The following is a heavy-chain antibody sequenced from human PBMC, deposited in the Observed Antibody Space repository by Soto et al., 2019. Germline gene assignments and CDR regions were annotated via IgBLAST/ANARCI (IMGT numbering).Heavy chain of an antibody. CDR3: TRLYGLDAFDF. D-gene: IGHD3-16*02. V-gene: IGHV4-4*02. Sequence: SETLSLTCAVSGGSISSSNWWSWVRQPPGKGLEWNGEIHHSGNTNYNPSLKSRVTISLDKSKNQFSLKLSSITAADAAVYYCTRLYGLDAFDFWGQGTMVTVSS. J-gene: IGHJ3*01. CDR1: GGSISSSNW. CDR2: IHHSGNT.